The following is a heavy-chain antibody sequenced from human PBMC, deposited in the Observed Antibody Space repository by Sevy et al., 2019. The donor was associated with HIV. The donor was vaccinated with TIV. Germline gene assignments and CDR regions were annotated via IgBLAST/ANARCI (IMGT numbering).Heavy chain of an antibody. CDR2: ITNSGTTK. CDR1: GITFSDHY. D-gene: IGHD1-26*01. CDR3: ANAYSGSYSHSYLYALDV. V-gene: IGHV3-11*04. Sequence: GGSLRLSCAASGITFSDHYMSWIRQAPGKGLEWVAYITNSGTTKYYADSVKGRFTISRDNAKNTVYLEMNSLRNEDTAIYFCANAYSGSYSHSYLYALDVWGQGTTVTVSS. J-gene: IGHJ6*02.